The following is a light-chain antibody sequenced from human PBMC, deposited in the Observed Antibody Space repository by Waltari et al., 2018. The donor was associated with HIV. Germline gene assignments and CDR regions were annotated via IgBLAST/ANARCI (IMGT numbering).Light chain of an antibody. CDR2: DFS. V-gene: IGLV2-11*01. CDR3: CSYAGSYTFEVV. J-gene: IGLJ2*01. CDR1: SSDVGGYNS. Sequence: QSALTPPRSVSGSPGQSVTISCTGTSSDVGGYNSVSWYQQHPGKAPKLMIYDFSKRPSGVPDRFSGSKSGNTASLTISGLQAEDEADYYCCSYAGSYTFEVVFGGGTKLTVL.